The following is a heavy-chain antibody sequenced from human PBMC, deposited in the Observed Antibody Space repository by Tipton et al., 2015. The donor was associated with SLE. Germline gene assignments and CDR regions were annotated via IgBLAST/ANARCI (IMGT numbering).Heavy chain of an antibody. CDR3: ARGMVTWRGAIIGVDV. CDR2: ISDGGGT. CDR1: GGSIRTYY. J-gene: IGHJ6*02. Sequence: TLSLTCSVSGGSIRTYYWIWIRQPPGKGLEWLGYISDGGGTNYNPSLKSRVTISVDPAKNQFSLKLTSVTAPDTAVYYCARGMVTWRGAIIGVDVWGQGTTVNVSS. V-gene: IGHV4-4*09. D-gene: IGHD2-21*02.